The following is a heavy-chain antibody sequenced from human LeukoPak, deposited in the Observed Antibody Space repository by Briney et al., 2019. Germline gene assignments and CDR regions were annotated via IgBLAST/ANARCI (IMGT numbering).Heavy chain of an antibody. CDR3: ARDRWGAFDI. Sequence: PGGSLRLSCAASGFTFSSYGMSWVRQAPGKGLEWVSAISGSGGSTYYADSVKGRFTISRDNSKNTLYLQMNSLRAEDTAVYYCARDRWGAFDIWGQGTMVTVSS. CDR2: ISGSGGST. CDR1: GFTFSSYG. V-gene: IGHV3-23*01. J-gene: IGHJ3*02. D-gene: IGHD7-27*01.